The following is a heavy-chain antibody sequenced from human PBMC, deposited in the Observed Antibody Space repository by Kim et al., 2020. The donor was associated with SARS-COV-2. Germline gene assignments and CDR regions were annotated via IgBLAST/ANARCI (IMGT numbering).Heavy chain of an antibody. Sequence: SETPSLTCAVYGGSFSGHYWSWIRQPPGKGLEWIGEINHSGSTNYNPSLKSRVTISVDTSKNQFSLKLSSVTAADTAVYYCARGQASSSWYPYYYYGMDVWGQGTTVTVSS. V-gene: IGHV4-34*01. J-gene: IGHJ6*02. CDR2: INHSGST. D-gene: IGHD6-13*01. CDR3: ARGQASSSWYPYYYYGMDV. CDR1: GGSFSGHY.